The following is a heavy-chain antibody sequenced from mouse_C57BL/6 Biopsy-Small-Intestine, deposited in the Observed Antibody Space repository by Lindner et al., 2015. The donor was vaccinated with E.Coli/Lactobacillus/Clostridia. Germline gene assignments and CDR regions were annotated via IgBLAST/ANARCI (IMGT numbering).Heavy chain of an antibody. J-gene: IGHJ4*01. CDR3: AIEIWGSGQIDY. CDR2: INPVTGST. CDR1: GFTFTNYA. D-gene: IGHD3-1*01. Sequence: SVKVSCKASGFTFTNYAMHWVRQAPGQRLEWMGFINPVTGSTRSSQRFQDRVTFTRDTSANTPYMALSSLKSEDTAVYYCAIEIWGSGQIDYWGRGTLVIVSS. V-gene: IGHV1S46*01.